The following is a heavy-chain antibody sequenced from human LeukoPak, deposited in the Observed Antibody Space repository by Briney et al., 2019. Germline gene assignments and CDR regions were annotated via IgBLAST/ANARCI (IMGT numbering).Heavy chain of an antibody. CDR3: ARERPRYYYDSSGYFPFDY. CDR2: IIPIFGTA. J-gene: IGHJ4*02. CDR1: GGTFSSYA. D-gene: IGHD3-22*01. V-gene: IGHV1-69*13. Sequence: ASVKVSCKASGGTFSSYAISWVRRAPGQGLEWMGGIIPIFGTANYAQKFQGRVTITADESTSTAYMELSSLRSEDTAVYYCARERPRYYYDSSGYFPFDYWGQGTLVTVSS.